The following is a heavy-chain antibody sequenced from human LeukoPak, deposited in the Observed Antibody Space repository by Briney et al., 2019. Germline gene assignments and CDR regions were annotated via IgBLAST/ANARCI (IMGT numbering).Heavy chain of an antibody. Sequence: KFQGRVTITRDTSASTAYMELSSLRSEDTAVYYCARATDYIWGSYDYWGQGTLVTVSS. V-gene: IGHV1-3*01. D-gene: IGHD3-16*01. J-gene: IGHJ4*02. CDR3: ARATDYIWGSYDY.